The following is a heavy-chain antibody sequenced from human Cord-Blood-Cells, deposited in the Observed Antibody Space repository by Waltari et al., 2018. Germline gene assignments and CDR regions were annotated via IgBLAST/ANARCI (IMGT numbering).Heavy chain of an antibody. V-gene: IGHV3-74*01. Sequence: EVQLVESGGGLVQPGGSLRLSCAASGFTFSSYWMHWVRQAPGKGLVWVLRSNSDGSSTSYADSVKGRFTISRDNAKNTLYLQMNSLRAEDTAVYYCARDSAAGYYYYMDVWGKGTTVTVSS. CDR1: GFTFSSYW. D-gene: IGHD6-13*01. CDR2: SNSDGSST. J-gene: IGHJ6*03. CDR3: ARDSAAGYYYYMDV.